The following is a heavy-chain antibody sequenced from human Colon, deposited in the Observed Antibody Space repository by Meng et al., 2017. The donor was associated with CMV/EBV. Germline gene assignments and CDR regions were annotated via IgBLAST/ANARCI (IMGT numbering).Heavy chain of an antibody. Sequence: GESLKISCAASGFMMSNHAMSWVRQASGNGLEWVSAISGNGDTIFYADSVKGRFTISRDNSKNTLYLQMNSLRDDDTAVYYCAKSPGGYSSSWSPFDSWGQGTLVTVSS. J-gene: IGHJ4*02. CDR1: GFMMSNHA. V-gene: IGHV3-23*01. D-gene: IGHD6-13*01. CDR2: ISGNGDTI. CDR3: AKSPGGYSSSWSPFDS.